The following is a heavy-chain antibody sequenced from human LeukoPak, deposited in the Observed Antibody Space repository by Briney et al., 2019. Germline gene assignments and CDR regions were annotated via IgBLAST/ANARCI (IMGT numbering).Heavy chain of an antibody. J-gene: IGHJ5*02. Sequence: SETLSLTCTVSGGSISSGGYYWSWIRQHPGKGLEWIGYIYYSGSTYYNPSLKSRVTISEDTSKNQFSLKLSSVTAADTAVYYCARARRRNWFDPWGQGTLVTVSS. CDR2: IYYSGST. CDR3: ARARRRNWFDP. V-gene: IGHV4-31*03. CDR1: GGSISSGGYY.